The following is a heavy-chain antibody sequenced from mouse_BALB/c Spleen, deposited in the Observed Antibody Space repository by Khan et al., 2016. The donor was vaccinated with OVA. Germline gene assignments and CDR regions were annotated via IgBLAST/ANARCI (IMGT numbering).Heavy chain of an antibody. Sequence: QVQLKESGAELVRPGASVKLSCEASGYTFTSYWMNWVKQSPEQGLEWIGRIDPYDSETHYNQNFKDKAILTVDKSSSTAYMQLSSLTSGDSAVYYCARNPFAYWGQGTLVTVSA. J-gene: IGHJ3*01. CDR3: ARNPFAY. V-gene: IGHV1-52*01. CDR1: GYTFTSYW. CDR2: IDPYDSET.